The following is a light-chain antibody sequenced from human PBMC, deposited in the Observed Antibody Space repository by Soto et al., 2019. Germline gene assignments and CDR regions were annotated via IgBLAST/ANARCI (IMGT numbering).Light chain of an antibody. CDR2: AAS. J-gene: IGKJ1*01. CDR1: QSISSY. CDR3: QQSYSTVWT. V-gene: IGKV1-39*01. Sequence: DIQMTQSPSSLSASVGDRVTITCRASQSISSYLNWYQQNPGKAPKLLIYAASSLQSGVPSRFSGSGSGTDFTLTISSLQPEDFATYYCQQSYSTVWTFGQGTKVEIK.